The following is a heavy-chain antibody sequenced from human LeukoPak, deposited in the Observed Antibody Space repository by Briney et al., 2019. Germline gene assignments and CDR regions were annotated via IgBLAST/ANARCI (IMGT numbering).Heavy chain of an antibody. V-gene: IGHV3-33*06. J-gene: IGHJ6*03. CDR3: AKEYRNYYYMDV. CDR2: IWYDGSNK. D-gene: IGHD1-1*01. CDR1: GVTLSSYA. Sequence: GGSLRLSCAASGVTLSSYAMSWVRQAPGKGLEWVAVIWYDGSNKYYADSVKGRFTISRDNSKNTLYLQMNSLRAEDTAVYYCAKEYRNYYYMDVWGKGTTVTVSS.